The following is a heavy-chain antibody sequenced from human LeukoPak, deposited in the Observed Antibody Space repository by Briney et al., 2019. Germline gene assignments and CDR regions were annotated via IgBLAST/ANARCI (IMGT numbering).Heavy chain of an antibody. J-gene: IGHJ6*03. D-gene: IGHD4-17*01. CDR1: GFTFSSYG. CDR3: AKSYGDFGYYYYYYMDV. Sequence: AGGSLRLSCAASGFTFSSYGMHWVRQAPGKGLEWVAVIWYDGSNKYYADSVKGRFTISRDNSKNTLYLQMNSPRAEDTAVYYCAKSYGDFGYYYYYYMDVWGKGTTVTVSS. CDR2: IWYDGSNK. V-gene: IGHV3-33*03.